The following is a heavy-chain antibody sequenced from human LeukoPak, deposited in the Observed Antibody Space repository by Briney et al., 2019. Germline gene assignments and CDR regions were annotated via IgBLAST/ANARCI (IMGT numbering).Heavy chain of an antibody. J-gene: IGHJ6*03. CDR2: IHNDGTQG. CDR1: GFTFSRLG. V-gene: IGHV3-30*02. CDR3: AKEGDDFRGYLDV. D-gene: IGHD3-16*01. Sequence: PGGSLTLSCAASGFTFSRLGMQWVRQAPGKGLEWVAVIHNDGTQGQYADSVKGRFTISKDNSQNTLYLQMNNLRDDDTAVYYCAKEGDDFRGYLDVWGKGTTVTVSS.